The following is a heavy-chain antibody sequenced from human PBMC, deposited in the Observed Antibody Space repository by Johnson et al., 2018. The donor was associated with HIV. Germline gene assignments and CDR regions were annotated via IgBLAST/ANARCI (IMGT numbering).Heavy chain of an antibody. Sequence: QVQLVESGGGLVQPGRSLRLSCAASGFIFSSYAMHWVRQAPGKGLEWVAGISYDGSNKYYGDSVKGRFTISRDTSKNTLYLQMNSLRAEDTAVYYCACADIGGNPDAFDIWGQGTMVTVSS. CDR1: GFIFSSYA. CDR2: ISYDGSNK. D-gene: IGHD4-23*01. CDR3: ACADIGGNPDAFDI. V-gene: IGHV3-30*04. J-gene: IGHJ3*02.